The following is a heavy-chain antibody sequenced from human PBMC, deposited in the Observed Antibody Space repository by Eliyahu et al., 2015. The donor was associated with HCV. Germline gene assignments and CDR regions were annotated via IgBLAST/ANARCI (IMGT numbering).Heavy chain of an antibody. CDR2: XSPSGGSI. V-gene: IGHV3-11*01. CDR1: GFTFSTYY. D-gene: IGHD4-11*01. CDR3: AKADYSNYALIQH. Sequence: QVQLEESGGALVNPGGSLRLSCTGSGFTFSTYYMAWIRQAPGKGLEWISYXSPSGGSISYADSVKGRFTMSRDNAKNSISLYMRSLRVEDTALYYCAKADYSNYALIQHWGPGTLVTVSS. J-gene: IGHJ1*01.